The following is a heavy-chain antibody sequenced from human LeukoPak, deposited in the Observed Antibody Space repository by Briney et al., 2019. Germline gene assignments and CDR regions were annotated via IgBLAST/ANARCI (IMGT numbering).Heavy chain of an antibody. V-gene: IGHV4-59*12. CDR1: GGSISSYY. J-gene: IGHJ4*02. D-gene: IGHD3-22*01. CDR2: IYYSGST. Sequence: SETLSLTCTVSGGSISSYYWSWIRQPPGKGLEWIGYIYYSGSTNYNPSLKSRVTISVDTSKNQFSLKLSSVTAADTAVYCARDRYYYDSSGSHFDYWGQGTLVTVSS. CDR3: ARDRYYYDSSGSHFDY.